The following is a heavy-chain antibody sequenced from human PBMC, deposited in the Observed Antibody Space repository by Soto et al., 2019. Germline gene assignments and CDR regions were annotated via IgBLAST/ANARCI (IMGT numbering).Heavy chain of an antibody. CDR3: ARTPVVPAAISIYYFDY. CDR2: INPSGGST. J-gene: IGHJ4*02. CDR1: GYTFTSYY. D-gene: IGHD2-2*01. Sequence: GASVKVSCKASGYTFTSYYMHWVRQAPGQGLEWMGIINPSGGSTSYAQKFQGRVTMTRDKSISTAYLQWSSLKASDTAMYYCARTPVVPAAISIYYFDYWGQGTLVTVSS. V-gene: IGHV1-46*01.